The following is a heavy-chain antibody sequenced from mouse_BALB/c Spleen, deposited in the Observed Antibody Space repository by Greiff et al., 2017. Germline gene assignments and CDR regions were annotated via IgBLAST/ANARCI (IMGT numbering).Heavy chain of an antibody. CDR1: GFTFSSYA. V-gene: IGHV5-9-4*01. CDR3: ARSYDGYSSFAY. CDR2: ISSGGSYT. Sequence: DVMLVESGGGLVKPGGSLKLSCAASGFTFSSYAMSWVRQSPEKRLEWVAEISSGGSYTYYPDTVTGRFTISRDNAKNTLYLEMSSLRSEDTAMYYCARSYDGYSSFAYWGQGTLVTVSA. D-gene: IGHD2-3*01. J-gene: IGHJ3*01.